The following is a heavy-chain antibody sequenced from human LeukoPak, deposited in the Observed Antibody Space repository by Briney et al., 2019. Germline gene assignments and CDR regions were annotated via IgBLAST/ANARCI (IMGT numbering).Heavy chain of an antibody. J-gene: IGHJ1*01. Sequence: GESLKISCKGSGYSFTSYWVGWVRQMPGKGLEWMGIIYPGDSDTKYSPSFQGQDTISADKSISTAYLQWSSLKASDTAMYYCARVYDSSGYFQNWGQGTLVTVSS. CDR1: GYSFTSYW. D-gene: IGHD3-22*01. V-gene: IGHV5-51*01. CDR2: IYPGDSDT. CDR3: ARVYDSSGYFQN.